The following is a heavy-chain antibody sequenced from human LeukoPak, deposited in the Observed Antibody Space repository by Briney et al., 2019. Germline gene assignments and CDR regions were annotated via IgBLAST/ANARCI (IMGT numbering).Heavy chain of an antibody. J-gene: IGHJ4*02. V-gene: IGHV3-7*03. D-gene: IGHD2-15*01. CDR3: ARKMVVGSYFDY. CDR2: IKQDGSDK. CDR1: GFTFSSYW. Sequence: GVLRLSRAASGFTFSSYWMSWVRQAPGKGLEWVANIKQDGSDKYYVDSVKGRFTISRDNAKNSLYLQINSLRAEDTAVYYCARKMVVGSYFDYWGQGTPVTVSS.